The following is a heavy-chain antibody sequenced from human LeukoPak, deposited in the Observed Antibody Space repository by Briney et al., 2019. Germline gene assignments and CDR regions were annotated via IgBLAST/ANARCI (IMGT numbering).Heavy chain of an antibody. V-gene: IGHV3-30*02. CDR1: GFTFSSYG. D-gene: IGHD3-9*01. CDR2: IRYDGSNK. CDR3: ANELYDILTGYYHDAFDI. Sequence: GGTLRLSCAASGFTFSSYGMSWVRQAPGKGLEWVAFIRYDGSNKYYADSVKGRFTISRDNSKNTLYLQMNSLRAEDTAVYYCANELYDILTGYYHDAFDIWGQGTMVTVSS. J-gene: IGHJ3*02.